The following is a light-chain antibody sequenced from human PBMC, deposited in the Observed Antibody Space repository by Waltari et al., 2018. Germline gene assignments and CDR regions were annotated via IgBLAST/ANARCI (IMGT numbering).Light chain of an antibody. V-gene: IGKV1-5*03. CDR1: QSISNW. J-gene: IGKJ4*01. CDR3: QQYNSYSLLT. Sequence: DIQMTKSPSTLSASVGHRVTITCRASQSISNWLAWYQQKPGKAPKLLLYKASTLESGVPSRFSGSGSGTDFTLTISSLQPDDFATYYCQQYNSYSLLTFGGGTKVEIK. CDR2: KAS.